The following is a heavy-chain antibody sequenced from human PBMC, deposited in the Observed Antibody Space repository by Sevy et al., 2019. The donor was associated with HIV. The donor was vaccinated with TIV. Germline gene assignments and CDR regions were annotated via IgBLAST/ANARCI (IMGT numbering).Heavy chain of an antibody. V-gene: IGHV3-30-3*01. CDR1: GFTFSSHA. CDR3: ARCYCSSTSCYGPYYYYGMDV. CDR2: ISYDGSNK. J-gene: IGHJ6*02. Sequence: GGSLRLSCAASGFTFSSHAMHWVRQAPGKGLEWVAVISYDGSNKYYADSVKGRFTISRDNSKNTLYLQMNSLRAEDTAVYYCARCYCSSTSCYGPYYYYGMDVWGQGTTVTVSS. D-gene: IGHD2-2*01.